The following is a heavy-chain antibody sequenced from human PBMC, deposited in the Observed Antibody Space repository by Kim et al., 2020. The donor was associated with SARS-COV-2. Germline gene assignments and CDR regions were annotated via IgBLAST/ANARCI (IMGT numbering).Heavy chain of an antibody. D-gene: IGHD5-12*01. CDR3: ATRWLQHDY. CDR2: ITVSGGST. CDR1: GLNFNNYA. V-gene: IGHV3-23*01. J-gene: IGHJ4*02. Sequence: GGSLRLSCAASGLNFNNYAMTWVRQAPGKGMEWVSTITVSGGSTFYADSVQGRFTISRDNSKNTLFLQMNSLRAEDTAVYYCATRWLQHDYWGQGALVTVSS.